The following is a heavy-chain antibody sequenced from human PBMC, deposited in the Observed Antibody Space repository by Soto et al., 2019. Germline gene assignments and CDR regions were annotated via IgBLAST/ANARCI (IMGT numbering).Heavy chain of an antibody. CDR3: ARGKMTAAIVTEYFQH. J-gene: IGHJ1*01. Sequence: PGGSLRLSCAASGFTFSDYYMSWIRQAPGKGLEWVSYISSSGSTIYYADSVKGRFTISRDNAKNSLYLQMNSLRAEDTAVYYCARGKMTAAIVTEYFQHWGQGTLVTVSS. CDR2: ISSSGSTI. CDR1: GFTFSDYY. V-gene: IGHV3-11*01. D-gene: IGHD2-2*02.